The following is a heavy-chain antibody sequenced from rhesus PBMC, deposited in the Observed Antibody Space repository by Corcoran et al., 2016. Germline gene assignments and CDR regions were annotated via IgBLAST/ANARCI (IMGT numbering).Heavy chain of an antibody. J-gene: IGHJ4*01. CDR2: IYGSGRGT. Sequence: QVQLQESGPGLVKPSETLSLTCAVSGGSISYDYYWSWIRQAPGKGLEWIGYIYGSGRGTNYNPSLKNRVNMSIDTAKNRFCLKLSSVTAADTAVYYWARGNLDWLLWGQGVLVTVSS. D-gene: IGHD3-3*01. CDR3: ARGNLDWLL. V-gene: IGHV4-106*01. CDR1: GGSISYDYY.